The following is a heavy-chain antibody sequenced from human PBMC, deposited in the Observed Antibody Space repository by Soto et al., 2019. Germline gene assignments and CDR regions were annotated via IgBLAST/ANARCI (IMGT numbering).Heavy chain of an antibody. CDR2: IWYDGSNK. CDR3: ARDREGDSSPGGYYYYGMDV. CDR1: GFTFSSYG. V-gene: IGHV3-33*01. Sequence: QVQLVESGGGVVQPGRSLRLSCAASGFTFSSYGMHWVRQAPGKGLEWVAVIWYDGSNKYYADSVKGRFTISRDNSKNTLYLQMNSLRAEDTAVYYCARDREGDSSPGGYYYYGMDVWGQGTTVTVSS. J-gene: IGHJ6*02. D-gene: IGHD6-13*01.